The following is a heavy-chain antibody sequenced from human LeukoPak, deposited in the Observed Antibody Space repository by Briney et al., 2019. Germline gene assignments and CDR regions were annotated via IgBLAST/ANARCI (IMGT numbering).Heavy chain of an antibody. V-gene: IGHV4-34*01. CDR1: GGSLTGYY. Sequence: SETLSLTCTVSGGSLTGYYWSWIRQPPGKGLEWIGEINHSGSTNYNPSLKSRVTISVDTSKNQFSLKLSSVTAADTAVYYCARGRGYEHWGQGTLVTVSS. CDR2: INHSGST. D-gene: IGHD5-12*01. CDR3: ARGRGYEH. J-gene: IGHJ4*02.